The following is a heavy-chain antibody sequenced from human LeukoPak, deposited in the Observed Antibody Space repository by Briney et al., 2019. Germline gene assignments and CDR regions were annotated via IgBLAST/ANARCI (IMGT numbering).Heavy chain of an antibody. CDR2: IYPGDSDT. Sequence: GGSLKISCKGSGYSFASYWIAWVRQLPGKGLEWMGIIYPGDSDTRYSPSFQGQVTISADKSINTAYLQWSSLQASDTAMYYCARRTNRDFDYWGQGTLVTVSS. CDR3: ARRTNRDFDY. V-gene: IGHV5-51*01. J-gene: IGHJ4*02. CDR1: GYSFASYW. D-gene: IGHD1-14*01.